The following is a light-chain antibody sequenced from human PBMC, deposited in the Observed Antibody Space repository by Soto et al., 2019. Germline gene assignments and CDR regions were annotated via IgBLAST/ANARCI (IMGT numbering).Light chain of an antibody. CDR2: AAS. Sequence: IQMTQSPSSLSASVGDRVTITCRASQSISSYLNWYQQKPGKAPKLLIYAASRLQSGVPSRFSGSGGGTDFTLSISSVQPEDFATYFCQQSYMDPITFGQGTHGRL. CDR3: QQSYMDPIT. V-gene: IGKV1-39*01. J-gene: IGKJ5*01. CDR1: QSISSY.